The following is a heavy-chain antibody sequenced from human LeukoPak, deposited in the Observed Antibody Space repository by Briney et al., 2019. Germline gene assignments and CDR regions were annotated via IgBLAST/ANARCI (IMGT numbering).Heavy chain of an antibody. V-gene: IGHV3-23*01. D-gene: IGHD6-6*01. CDR3: AKDSPAVKYSSSSEPFDY. J-gene: IGHJ4*02. CDR1: GFTFSSYA. Sequence: LPGGSLRLSCAASGFTFSSYAMSWVRQAPGKGLEWVSAISGSGGSTYYADSVKGRFTISRDNSKNTLYLRMNSLRAEDTAVYYCAKDSPAVKYSSSSEPFDYWGQGTLVTVSS. CDR2: ISGSGGST.